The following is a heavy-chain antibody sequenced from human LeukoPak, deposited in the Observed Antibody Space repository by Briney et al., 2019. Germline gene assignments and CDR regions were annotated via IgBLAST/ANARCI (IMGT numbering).Heavy chain of an antibody. CDR2: IIPIFGTA. D-gene: IGHD3-22*01. CDR3: SSEYHYDSSGYYDNYMDV. V-gene: IGHV1-69*05. J-gene: IGHJ6*03. CDR1: GGTFSSYA. Sequence: SVKVSCKASGGTFSSYAISWVRQAPGPGLEWMGGIIPIFGTANYAQKFQGRVTITTDESTSTAYMELSSLRSQDPAVYYCSSEYHYDSSGYYDNYMDVWGKGTTVTVSS.